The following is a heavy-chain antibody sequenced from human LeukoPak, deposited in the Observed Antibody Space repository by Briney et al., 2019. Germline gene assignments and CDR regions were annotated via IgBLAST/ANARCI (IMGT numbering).Heavy chain of an antibody. CDR1: GGSISSYY. D-gene: IGHD1-26*01. V-gene: IGHV4-59*08. Sequence: SETLSLTCTVSGGSISSYYWSWIRQPPGKGLGWIGYIYYSGSTNCNPSLKSRVTISVDTSKNQFSLKRSCVTAADPAVYYCARRLVGACGFDYWGQGTLVTVSS. CDR3: ARRLVGACGFDY. J-gene: IGHJ4*02. CDR2: IYYSGST.